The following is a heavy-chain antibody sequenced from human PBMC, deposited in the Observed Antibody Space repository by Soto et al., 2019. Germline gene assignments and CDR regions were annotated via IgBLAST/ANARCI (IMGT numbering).Heavy chain of an antibody. V-gene: IGHV1-2*02. Sequence: ASVKVSCKASGYTFTGYYMHWVRRAPGQGLEWMGWINPNSGGTNYAQKFQGRVTMTRDTSISTAYMELSRLRSDDTAVYYCARSDIVVVVAATPDYWGQGTLVTVSS. J-gene: IGHJ4*02. CDR2: INPNSGGT. D-gene: IGHD2-15*01. CDR3: ARSDIVVVVAATPDY. CDR1: GYTFTGYY.